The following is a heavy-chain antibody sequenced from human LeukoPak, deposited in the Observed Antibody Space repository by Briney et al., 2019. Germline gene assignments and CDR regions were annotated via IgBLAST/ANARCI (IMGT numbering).Heavy chain of an antibody. CDR2: IIPIFGTA. D-gene: IGHD2-2*01. J-gene: IGHJ6*03. CDR3: ARVLVPAGALWYYYYYMDV. Sequence: SVKVSCKASGYTFTTYGISWVRQAPGQGLEWMGGIIPIFGTANYAQKFQGRVTITADKSTSTAYMELSRLRSDDTAVYYCARVLVPAGALWYYYYYMDVWGKGTTVTISS. V-gene: IGHV1-69*06. CDR1: GYTFTTYG.